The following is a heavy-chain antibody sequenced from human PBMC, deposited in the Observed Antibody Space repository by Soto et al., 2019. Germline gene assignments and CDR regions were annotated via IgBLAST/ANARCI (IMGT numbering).Heavy chain of an antibody. J-gene: IGHJ4*02. CDR3: ARTHSGSYYSVFNY. D-gene: IGHD1-26*01. CDR2: IYRSGTT. Sequence: SETLSLTCVVSNFSGSSGYYWGWIRQSPGKGLEWIASIYRSGTTSYNPSLKSRVTISVDPSKNQFSLMLTAVTAADTAVYYCARTHSGSYYSVFNYWGRGSLVTVSS. V-gene: IGHV4-38-2*01. CDR1: NFSGSSGYY.